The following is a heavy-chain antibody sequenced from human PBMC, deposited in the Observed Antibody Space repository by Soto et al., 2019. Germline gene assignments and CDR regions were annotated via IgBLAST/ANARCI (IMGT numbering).Heavy chain of an antibody. CDR1: GGSITSSY. CDR3: ARSAYYYDSSCYYSSDGVYY. Sequence: KASETLSLTCTVSGGSITSSYWSWIRRPPGKGLEWIAYIYDTGISGYTPSTSYNPSLKSRVTMSVDTSKSQFSLKLTSVTAADTAVYYCARSAYYYDSSCYYSSDGVYYWGQGALVTVSS. D-gene: IGHD3-22*01. CDR2: IYDTGISGYTPST. V-gene: IGHV4-59*01. J-gene: IGHJ4*02.